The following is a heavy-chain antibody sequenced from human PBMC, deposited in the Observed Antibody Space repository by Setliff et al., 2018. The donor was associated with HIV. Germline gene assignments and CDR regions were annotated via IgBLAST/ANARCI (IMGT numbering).Heavy chain of an antibody. V-gene: IGHV4-59*11. CDR1: GGSINSHY. Sequence: SETLSLTCTVSGGSINSHYWSWIRQPPGKGMEYIGYIYFTGITNYNPSLQSRVTISIDTTKKHLFLRVRSVTAADTAVYYCARGGYSSKWYSWFDPWGQGTLVTVSS. D-gene: IGHD2-2*01. J-gene: IGHJ5*01. CDR2: IYFTGIT. CDR3: ARGGYSSKWYSWFDP.